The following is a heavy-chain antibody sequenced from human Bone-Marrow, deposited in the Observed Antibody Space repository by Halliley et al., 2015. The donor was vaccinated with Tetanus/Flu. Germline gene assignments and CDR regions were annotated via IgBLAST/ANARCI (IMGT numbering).Heavy chain of an antibody. V-gene: IGHV3-23*01. CDR2: LASSTGRT. J-gene: IGHJ4*02. Sequence: LEWVSGLASSTGRTYYADSVKGRFTISRDNSNNTLYLQMNSLRAEDAAIYYCAKDQIQWVGHFDDWGQGTLVTVSS. CDR3: AKDQIQWVGHFDD. D-gene: IGHD6-19*01.